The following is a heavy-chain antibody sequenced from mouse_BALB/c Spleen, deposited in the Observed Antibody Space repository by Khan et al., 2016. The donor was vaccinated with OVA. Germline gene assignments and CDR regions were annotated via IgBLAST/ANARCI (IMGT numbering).Heavy chain of an antibody. V-gene: IGHV1S135*01. D-gene: IGHD3-2*02. CDR3: ALNYYDSSGFDY. J-gene: IGHJ2*01. Sequence: VQLKQSGPELVKPGTSVKVSCKASGYSFTDYNMFWVKQSHGKSLEWIGYIDPYNGDTNYNQRFKGKATLTVDKSSSTAFMHLNSLTSEDSAFYYCALNYYDSSGFDYWGQGTTLTVSS. CDR1: GYSFTDYN. CDR2: IDPYNGDT.